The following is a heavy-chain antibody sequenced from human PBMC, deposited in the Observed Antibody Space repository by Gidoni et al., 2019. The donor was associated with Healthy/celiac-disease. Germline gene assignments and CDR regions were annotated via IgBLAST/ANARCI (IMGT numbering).Heavy chain of an antibody. CDR1: GGSFSGYY. CDR3: ARGWNGGSGSPFDY. Sequence: QVQLQQWGAGLLKPSETLSLTCAVYGGSFSGYYWSWIRQPPGKGLEWIGEINHSGSTNYNPSLKSRVTISVDTSKNQFSLKLSSVTAADTAVYYCARGWNGGSGSPFDYWGQGTLVTVSS. J-gene: IGHJ4*02. V-gene: IGHV4-34*01. D-gene: IGHD3-10*01. CDR2: INHSGST.